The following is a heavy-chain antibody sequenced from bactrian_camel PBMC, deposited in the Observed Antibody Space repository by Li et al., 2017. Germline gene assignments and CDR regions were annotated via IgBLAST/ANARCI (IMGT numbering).Heavy chain of an antibody. CDR3: AATDSLRDCVSSQFNH. CDR2: IYYGGKI. Sequence: HVQLVESGGGSVQAGGSLRLSCVASTYRPRIKWFRQAPGKEREGVGIIYYGGKIEYATSVKNRFTISQDNGKNTVYLQMNSLQPDDTAMYYCAATDSLRDCVSSQFNHWGQGTQVTVS. J-gene: IGHJ4*01. D-gene: IGHD3*01. CDR1: TYRPRIK. V-gene: IGHV3S53*01.